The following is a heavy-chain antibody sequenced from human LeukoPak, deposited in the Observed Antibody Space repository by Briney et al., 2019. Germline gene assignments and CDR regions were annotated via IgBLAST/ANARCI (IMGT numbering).Heavy chain of an antibody. V-gene: IGHV1-2*06. D-gene: IGHD4-17*01. Sequence: GASVKVSCKASGYSFTDYYIHWVRQAPGQGLEWVGLIHPNSGDTFYAQKFRGRVTMTRDTSINTAYMELDRLTSDDTAVYYCARGAVTTQQSLFDYWGQGTPVTVSS. CDR2: IHPNSGDT. J-gene: IGHJ4*02. CDR1: GYSFTDYY. CDR3: ARGAVTTQQSLFDY.